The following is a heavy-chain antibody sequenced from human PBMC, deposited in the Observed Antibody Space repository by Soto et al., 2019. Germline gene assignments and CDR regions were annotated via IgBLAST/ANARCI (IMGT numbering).Heavy chain of an antibody. CDR1: GFTFSSYA. Sequence: EVQLLESGGGLVQPGGSLRLSCAASGFTFSSYAMSWVRQAPGKGLEWVSAISGSGGSTYYADSVKGRFTISRDNSKNKLYLQMNSLRAEDTAVYYCAKDGQVVVVVADPEYFQHWGQGTLVTVSS. CDR2: ISGSGGST. D-gene: IGHD2-15*01. V-gene: IGHV3-23*01. CDR3: AKDGQVVVVVADPEYFQH. J-gene: IGHJ1*01.